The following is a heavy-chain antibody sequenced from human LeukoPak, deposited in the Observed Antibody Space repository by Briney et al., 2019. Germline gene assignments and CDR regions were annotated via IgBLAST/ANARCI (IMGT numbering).Heavy chain of an antibody. J-gene: IGHJ4*02. CDR3: TRATGAGLIDY. CDR1: GGSIHSY. CDR2: ISGSGTI. Sequence: PSETLSLTCTVSGGSIHSYWSWIRQPAGKGLEWIGRISGSGTITYNPALQSRLTISIDTSKNQFSLKLMSVTAADTAVYYCTRATGAGLIDYWGQGTLVTVSS. V-gene: IGHV4-4*07. D-gene: IGHD1-1*01.